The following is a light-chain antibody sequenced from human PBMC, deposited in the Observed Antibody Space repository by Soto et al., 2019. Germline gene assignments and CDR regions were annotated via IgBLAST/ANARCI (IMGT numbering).Light chain of an antibody. CDR2: EVT. J-gene: IGLJ3*02. CDR3: SSYAASNKFYFV. Sequence: QSALTQPPSASGSPGQSVTISCTGTSSDVGGYNYVSWYQQYPGRAPKPMIYEVTKRPSGVPDRFSGSKSGNTASLTVSGLQAEDEADYYCSSYAASNKFYFVFGGGTQLTVL. CDR1: SSDVGGYNY. V-gene: IGLV2-8*01.